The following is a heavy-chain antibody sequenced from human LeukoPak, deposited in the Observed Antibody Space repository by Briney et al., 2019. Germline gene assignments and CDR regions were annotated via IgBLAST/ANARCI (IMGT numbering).Heavy chain of an antibody. CDR2: IHTSGST. J-gene: IGHJ5*02. D-gene: IGHD3-16*01. CDR3: ARRRLLGVSGGCCWFDP. V-gene: IGHV4-4*08. Sequence: NPSETLSLTCTVSGGSISSYYWSWIRQPPGKGLEWIGYIHTSGSTNYNPSLKSRVTISVDTSKNQFSLKLSSVTAADTAVYYCARRRLLGVSGGCCWFDPWGQGILVTVSS. CDR1: GGSISSYY.